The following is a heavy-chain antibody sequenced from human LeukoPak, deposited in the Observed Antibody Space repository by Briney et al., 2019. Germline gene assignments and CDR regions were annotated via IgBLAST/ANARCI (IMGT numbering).Heavy chain of an antibody. V-gene: IGHV3-7*01. D-gene: IGHD2-2*01. J-gene: IGHJ6*02. CDR3: ARDWYCSSTSCYRYYGMDV. Sequence: GGSLRLSCAASGFTFSSYWMSWVRQAPGKGLEWVANIKQDGSEKYYVDSVKGRFTISRDNAKNSLYLQMNSLRAEDTAVYYCARDWYCSSTSCYRYYGMDVWGQGTTVTVPS. CDR1: GFTFSSYW. CDR2: IKQDGSEK.